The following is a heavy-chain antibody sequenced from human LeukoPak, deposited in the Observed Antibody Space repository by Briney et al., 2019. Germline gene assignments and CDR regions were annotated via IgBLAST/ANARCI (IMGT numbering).Heavy chain of an antibody. V-gene: IGHV3-74*01. Sequence: GGSLRLSCAASGFTFSSYWMHWVRQAPGKGLVWVSRINSDGSSTSYADSGKGRFTISRDNAKNTLYLQMNSLRAEDTAVYYCATNRITIFGVVTDYWGQGTLVTVSS. CDR2: INSDGSST. D-gene: IGHD3-3*01. CDR1: GFTFSSYW. J-gene: IGHJ4*02. CDR3: ATNRITIFGVVTDY.